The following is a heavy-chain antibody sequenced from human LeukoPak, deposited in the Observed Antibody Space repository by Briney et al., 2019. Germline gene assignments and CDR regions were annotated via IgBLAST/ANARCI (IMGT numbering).Heavy chain of an antibody. CDR1: GYTSTSYY. CDR3: ARVSCSSTSCYVWDWQQLVHIGNWFDP. CDR2: INPSGGST. J-gene: IGHJ5*02. V-gene: IGHV1-46*01. D-gene: IGHD2-2*01. Sequence: ASVKVSCKASGYTSTSYYMHWVRQAPGQGLEWMGIINPSGGSTSYAQKFQGRVTMTRDTSTSTAYMELRSLRSDDTAVYYCARVSCSSTSCYVWDWQQLVHIGNWFDPWGQGTLVTVSS.